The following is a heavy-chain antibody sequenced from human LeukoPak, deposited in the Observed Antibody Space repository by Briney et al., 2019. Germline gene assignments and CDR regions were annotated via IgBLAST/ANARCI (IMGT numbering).Heavy chain of an antibody. CDR1: GGTFSSYA. J-gene: IGHJ3*02. V-gene: IGHV1-69*05. CDR2: IIPIFGTA. D-gene: IGHD3-3*01. Sequence: SVKVSCKASGGTFSSYAISWVRQAPAQGLEWMGGIIPIFGTANYAQKFQGSITITTDESTSTAYMELRSMRSEDTAVYYCAREEREIFGVVIIGDDAFDIWGQGTMVTVSS. CDR3: AREEREIFGVVIIGDDAFDI.